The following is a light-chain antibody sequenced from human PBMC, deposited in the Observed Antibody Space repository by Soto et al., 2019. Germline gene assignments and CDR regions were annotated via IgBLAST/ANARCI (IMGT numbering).Light chain of an antibody. CDR3: QQLYSFPLT. CDR1: QAISRF. V-gene: IGKV1-9*01. CDR2: AAS. Sequence: DIQLTQSPSFLSASVGDRVTITCRASQAISRFLAWYQQKPGKAPNLLIYAASTLQSGVPSRFSGSGSGTEFTLTISSLQPEDSATYYCQQLYSFPLTFGGGSRVEIK. J-gene: IGKJ4*01.